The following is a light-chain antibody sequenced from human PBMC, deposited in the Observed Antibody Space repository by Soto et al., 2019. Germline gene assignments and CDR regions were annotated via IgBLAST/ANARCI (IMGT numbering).Light chain of an antibody. Sequence: AIQLTQSQSSLSASVGDRVTITCRASQGISSALAWYQQKPGKAPKLLIYDASSLESGVPSRFSGSGSGTDFPLTIRSLQPEDFATYYCQQFNSYPITFGQGTRLDIK. CDR1: QGISSA. J-gene: IGKJ5*01. CDR3: QQFNSYPIT. CDR2: DAS. V-gene: IGKV1-13*02.